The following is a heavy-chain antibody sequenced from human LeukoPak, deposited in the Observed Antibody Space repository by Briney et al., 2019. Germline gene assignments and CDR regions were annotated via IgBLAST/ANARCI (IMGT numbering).Heavy chain of an antibody. CDR1: GYTFTSYG. CDR3: ARDGYPYGSGSYIYYFDY. J-gene: IGHJ4*02. CDR2: ISAYNGNT. V-gene: IGHV1-18*01. D-gene: IGHD3-10*01. Sequence: ASVKVSCKASGYTFTSYGISWVRQAPGQGLEWMGWISAYNGNTNYAQKLQGRVTMTTDTSTSTAYMELRSLRSDDTAVYYCARDGYPYGSGSYIYYFDYWGQGTLVTVSS.